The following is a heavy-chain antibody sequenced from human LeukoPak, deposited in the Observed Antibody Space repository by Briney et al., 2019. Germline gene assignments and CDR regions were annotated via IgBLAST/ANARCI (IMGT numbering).Heavy chain of an antibody. V-gene: IGHV1-46*01. CDR2: INPSGGST. CDR1: GYTFTSYY. J-gene: IGHJ3*02. CDR3: ARLGRGYYDSSGLAFDI. Sequence: VASVKVSCTASGYTFTSYYMHWVRQAPGQGLEWMGIINPSGGSTSYAQKFQGRVTMTRDTSTSTVYMELSSLRSEDTAVYYCARLGRGYYDSSGLAFDIWGQGTMVTVSS. D-gene: IGHD3-22*01.